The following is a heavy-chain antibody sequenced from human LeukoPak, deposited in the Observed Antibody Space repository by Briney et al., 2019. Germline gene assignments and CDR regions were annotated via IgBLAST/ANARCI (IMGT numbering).Heavy chain of an antibody. CDR2: IYHSGST. CDR1: GGSISSGGYS. V-gene: IGHV4-30-2*01. J-gene: IGHJ6*02. Sequence: PSETLSLTCAVSGGSISSGGYSWSWIRQPPGKGPEWIGYIYHSGSTYYNPSLKSRVTISVDRSKNQFSLKLSSVTAADTAVYYCARALLEWLPYGMDVWGQGTTVTVSS. D-gene: IGHD3-3*01. CDR3: ARALLEWLPYGMDV.